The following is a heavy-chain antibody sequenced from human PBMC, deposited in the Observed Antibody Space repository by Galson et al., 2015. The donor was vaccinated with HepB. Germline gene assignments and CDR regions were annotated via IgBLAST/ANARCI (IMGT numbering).Heavy chain of an antibody. Sequence: SLRLSCAASGFPFTAFPMSWVRQAPGKGLEWVSTISASGETTHYADSVKGFFTISRDSSGSTVRLQMNGLRAEDAAVYYCARADFAGSGKLGETAEFFRHLGQGTLVTVSS. V-gene: IGHV3-23*01. D-gene: IGHD3-10*01. J-gene: IGHJ1*01. CDR1: GFPFTAFP. CDR2: ISASGETT. CDR3: ARADFAGSGKLGETAEFFRH.